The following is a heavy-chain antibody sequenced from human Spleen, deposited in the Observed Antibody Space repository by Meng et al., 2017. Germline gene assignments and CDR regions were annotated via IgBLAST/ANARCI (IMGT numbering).Heavy chain of an antibody. V-gene: IGHV4-59*08. CDR1: GGSISGYY. CDR2: IDNSGST. CDR3: ARGDYYDSSGYYHGRAFDI. D-gene: IGHD3-22*01. J-gene: IGHJ3*02. Sequence: SETLSLTCTVSGGSISGYYWSWIRQPPGKGLEWIGYIDNSGSTNYNPSLKSRVTVSVDTSKNQFSLKLSSVTAADTAVYYCARGDYYDSSGYYHGRAFDIWGQGTMVTVSS.